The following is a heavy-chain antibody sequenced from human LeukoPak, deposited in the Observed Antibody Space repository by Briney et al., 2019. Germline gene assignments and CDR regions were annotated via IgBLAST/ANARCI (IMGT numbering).Heavy chain of an antibody. CDR3: ARDQFRDYFRGADY. D-gene: IGHD3-16*01. Sequence: GGSLRLSCAASGFTFSSHAMSWVRRTPGRGLEWVSTIRGDGATMFYADSVKGRITVSRDNSKNTLYLQMNSLRVDDTAVYYCARDQFRDYFRGADYWGQGTLVTVSS. J-gene: IGHJ4*02. V-gene: IGHV3-23*01. CDR1: GFTFSSHA. CDR2: IRGDGATM.